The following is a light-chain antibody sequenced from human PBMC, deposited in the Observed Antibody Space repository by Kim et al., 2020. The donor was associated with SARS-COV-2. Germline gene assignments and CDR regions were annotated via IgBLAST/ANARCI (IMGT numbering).Light chain of an antibody. CDR2: DVI. J-gene: IGLJ3*02. CDR1: SSDVGGYNY. Sequence: QSALTQPASVSGSPGQSITISCTGSSSDVGGYNYVSWYQQHPGKAPKVIIYDVITRPSGVSNRFSGSKSGNTASLTISGLQAEDGADYYCCSYTSSSTWMFGGGTQLTVL. V-gene: IGLV2-14*03. CDR3: CSYTSSSTWM.